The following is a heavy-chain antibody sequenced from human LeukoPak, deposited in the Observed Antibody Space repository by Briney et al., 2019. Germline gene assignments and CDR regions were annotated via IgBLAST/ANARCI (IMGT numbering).Heavy chain of an antibody. CDR1: GYTFTSYD. D-gene: IGHD1-7*01. CDR3: ARGHPTELIGLDY. CDR2: MNPNSGNT. J-gene: IGHJ4*02. Sequence: ASVKVSCKASGYTFTSYDINWVRQANGQGREWMGWMNPNSGNTSYAQKIQGRATITRHTSVSTAYMELSRLRSEDTAVYYCARGHPTELIGLDYWGQGTLVTVSS. V-gene: IGHV1-8*02.